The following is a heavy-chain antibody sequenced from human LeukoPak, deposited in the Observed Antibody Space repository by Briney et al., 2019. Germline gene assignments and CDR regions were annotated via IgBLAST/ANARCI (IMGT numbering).Heavy chain of an antibody. Sequence: SETLSLTCAVYGGSFSGYYWSWIRQPPGKGPEWIGEINHSGSTNYNPSLKSRVTISVDTSKNQFSLKLSSVTAADTAVYYCARPLSSSSFYYYYGMDVWGQGTTVTVSS. J-gene: IGHJ6*02. CDR3: ARPLSSSSFYYYYGMDV. CDR2: INHSGST. V-gene: IGHV4-34*01. CDR1: GGSFSGYY. D-gene: IGHD6-6*01.